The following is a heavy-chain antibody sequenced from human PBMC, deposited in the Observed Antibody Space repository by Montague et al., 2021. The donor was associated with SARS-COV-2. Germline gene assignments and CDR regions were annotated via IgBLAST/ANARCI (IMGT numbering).Heavy chain of an antibody. CDR1: GFTFSTYD. J-gene: IGHJ4*02. CDR2: ISSSRSTI. V-gene: IGHV3-48*03. Sequence: SLRLSCAASGFTFSTYDMNWVRQAPGKGLEWVSYISSSRSTIYYADSVKGRFTISRDNAKNSLYLQMNSLRAEDTAVYYCARDGRFGELDYWGQGILVP. D-gene: IGHD3-10*01. CDR3: ARDGRFGELDY.